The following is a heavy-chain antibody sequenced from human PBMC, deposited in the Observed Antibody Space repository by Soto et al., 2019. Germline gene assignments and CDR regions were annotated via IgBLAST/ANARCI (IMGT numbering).Heavy chain of an antibody. J-gene: IGHJ6*02. D-gene: IGHD2-2*01. CDR3: ARIGPAANYYYYGMDV. CDR1: GYSFTKYW. Sequence: RGESLKISCKGSGYSFTKYWIGWVRQMPGKGLEWMAIIYPDESDTRYSPSFQGQVTISADNSISTAYLQWSSLKASDTAMYYCARIGPAANYYYYGMDVWGQGTTVTVSS. V-gene: IGHV5-51*01. CDR2: IYPDESDT.